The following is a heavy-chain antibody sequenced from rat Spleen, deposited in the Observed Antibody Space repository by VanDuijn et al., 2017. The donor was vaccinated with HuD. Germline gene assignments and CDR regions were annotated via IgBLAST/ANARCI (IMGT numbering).Heavy chain of an antibody. CDR3: SKNIYSSSYIYYFDY. V-gene: IGHV5-29*01. Sequence: EVQLVESGGGLVQPGRSLKVSCAASGFTFSDYGMAWVRQAPTKGLEWVATISYDGGRNFYRDSVKGRFTISRDNAKSTLYLQMDSLRSEDTATYYYSKNIYSSSYIYYFDYWGQGVMVTVSS. CDR2: ISYDGGRN. D-gene: IGHD1-2*01. J-gene: IGHJ2*01. CDR1: GFTFSDYG.